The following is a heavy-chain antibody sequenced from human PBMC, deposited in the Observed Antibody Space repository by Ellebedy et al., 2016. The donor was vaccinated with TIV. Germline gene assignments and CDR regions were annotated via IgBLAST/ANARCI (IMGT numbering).Heavy chain of an antibody. Sequence: AASVQVSCKASGYTFTGYYMHWVRQAPGQGLEWMGWINPNSCGTNYAQKFQGRVTMTRDTSISTAYMELSRLRSDDTAVYYCARDMYSSGRPNIDYWGQGTLVTVSS. V-gene: IGHV1-2*02. CDR2: INPNSCGT. CDR1: GYTFTGYY. D-gene: IGHD6-19*01. CDR3: ARDMYSSGRPNIDY. J-gene: IGHJ4*02.